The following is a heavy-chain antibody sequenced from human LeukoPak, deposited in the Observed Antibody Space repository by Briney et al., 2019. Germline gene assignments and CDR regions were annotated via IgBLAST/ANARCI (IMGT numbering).Heavy chain of an antibody. V-gene: IGHV3-74*01. D-gene: IGHD5-18*01. Sequence: GGSLRLSCAASGFTFSGYWMYWVRQAPGKGPVWVSRINSDGRSTSYADSVKGRFTISRDNAKNTLYLQMNSLRAEDTAVYYCARDLNTAVALWGQGTLVTVSS. CDR3: ARDLNTAVAL. CDR1: GFTFSGYW. J-gene: IGHJ4*02. CDR2: INSDGRST.